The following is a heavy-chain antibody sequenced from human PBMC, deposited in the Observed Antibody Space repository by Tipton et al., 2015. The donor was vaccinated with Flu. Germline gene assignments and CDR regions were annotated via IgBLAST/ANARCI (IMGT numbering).Heavy chain of an antibody. J-gene: IGHJ6*02. V-gene: IGHV3-33*01. Sequence: SLRLSCTASGFTFSSYGMHWVRQTPGKGLEWVAVIWYDGSNKYYADSVKGRFTISRDNSKNTLYLQMNSLRAEDTAVYYCARELVRWHGMDVWGQGTTVTVSS. D-gene: IGHD6-6*01. CDR3: ARELVRWHGMDV. CDR1: GFTFSSYG. CDR2: IWYDGSNK.